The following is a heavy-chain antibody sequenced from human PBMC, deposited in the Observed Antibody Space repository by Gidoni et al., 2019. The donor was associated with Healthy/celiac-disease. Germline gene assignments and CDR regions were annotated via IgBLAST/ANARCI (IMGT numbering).Heavy chain of an antibody. CDR2: ISSNSSYI. CDR3: ARAPARGWF. V-gene: IGHV3-21*01. J-gene: IGHJ4*02. D-gene: IGHD2-15*01. CDR1: GFTFSSYS. Sequence: EVQLVESGGGLVKPGGSLRLSCSASGFTFSSYSMNWVRQAPGKGLEWVSSISSNSSYIYYADAVKGRFTISRDNAKNSLYLQMNSLRAEDTAVYYCARAPARGWFWGQGTLVTVSS.